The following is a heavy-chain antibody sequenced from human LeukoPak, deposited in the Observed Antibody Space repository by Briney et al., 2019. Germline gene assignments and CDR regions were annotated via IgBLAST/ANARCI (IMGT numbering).Heavy chain of an antibody. V-gene: IGHV4-39*07. Sequence: NPSETLSLTCSVSGGSISSSSYYWGWIRQPPGKGQEWIGSIFYSVSTYYNPSLKSRVTISVDTSKNQFSLKLSSVTAADAAVYYCARGPYYYDSSDDAFDIWGQGTMVTVSS. J-gene: IGHJ3*02. D-gene: IGHD3-22*01. CDR3: ARGPYYYDSSDDAFDI. CDR1: GGSISSSSYY. CDR2: IFYSVST.